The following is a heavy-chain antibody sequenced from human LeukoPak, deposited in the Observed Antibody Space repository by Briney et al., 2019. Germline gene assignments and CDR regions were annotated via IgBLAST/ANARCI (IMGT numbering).Heavy chain of an antibody. CDR1: GGSFSGYY. CDR3: ARVYYYDSSGPS. J-gene: IGHJ5*02. D-gene: IGHD3-22*01. Sequence: SETLSLTCAVYGGSFSGYYWSWIRQPPGKGLEWIGEINHSGSTNYNPSLKSRVTISVDKSKNQFSLKLSSVTAADTAVYYCARVYYYDSSGPSWGQGTLVTVSS. V-gene: IGHV4-34*01. CDR2: INHSGST.